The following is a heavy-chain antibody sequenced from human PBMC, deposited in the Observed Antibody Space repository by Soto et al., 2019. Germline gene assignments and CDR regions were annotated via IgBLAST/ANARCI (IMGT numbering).Heavy chain of an antibody. CDR3: ARDGIGGTCFRGFCDY. CDR1: GSIFSGYG. Sequence: QKYLVESGGGVVQPGGSLRLSCVASGSIFSGYGMHWVRQAPGKGLECVAVIWYDGSNKYYADSVKGRFTISRDNSKNMLYLQMDSLRAEDTSGYYCARDGIGGTCFRGFCDYWGQGPLVTVSS. J-gene: IGHJ4*02. D-gene: IGHD1-7*01. V-gene: IGHV3-33*01. CDR2: IWYDGSNK.